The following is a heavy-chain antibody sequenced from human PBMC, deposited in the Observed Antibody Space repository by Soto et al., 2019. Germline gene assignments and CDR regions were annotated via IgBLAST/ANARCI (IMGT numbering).Heavy chain of an antibody. J-gene: IGHJ5*02. D-gene: IGHD3-10*01. CDR2: IDGSGGIT. CDR3: VKNSGWFNT. Sequence: QLLQSGGGLVQPGGSLTLSCAASGFTFGTTDMSCVRQAPGEGLEWVSSIDGSGGITYYADSVKGRFTISRDNSRNTVDLQMNSLRGDDTALYYCVKNSGWFNTWGQGALVTVSS. V-gene: IGHV3-23*01. CDR1: GFTFGTTD.